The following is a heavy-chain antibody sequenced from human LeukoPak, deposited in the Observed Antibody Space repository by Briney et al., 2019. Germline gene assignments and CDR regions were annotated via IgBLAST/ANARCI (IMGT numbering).Heavy chain of an antibody. V-gene: IGHV3-11*04. CDR2: ISSSGTTI. J-gene: IGHJ6*02. Sequence: PGGSLRLSCAASGFTFSDYYMSWIRQAPGKGLEWVSYISSSGTTIYYADSVKGRFTISRDNSKNTLYLQMNSLRAEDTAVYYCAKVSGYSSSWSILKYYYYGMDVWGQGTTVTVSS. CDR1: GFTFSDYY. D-gene: IGHD6-13*01. CDR3: AKVSGYSSSWSILKYYYYGMDV.